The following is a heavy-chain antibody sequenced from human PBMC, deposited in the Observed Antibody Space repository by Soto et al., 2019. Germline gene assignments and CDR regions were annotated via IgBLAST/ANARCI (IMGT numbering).Heavy chain of an antibody. CDR2: ISSSSSYI. CDR3: ATIAADGWFDP. Sequence: EVQLVESGGGLVKPGGSLRLSCAASGFTFSSYSMNWVRQAPGKGLEWVSSISSSSSYIYYADSVKGRFTISRDNAKNSLYLQMNSLRAEDTAVYYCATIAADGWFDPWGQGTLVTVSS. CDR1: GFTFSSYS. V-gene: IGHV3-21*01. J-gene: IGHJ5*02. D-gene: IGHD6-6*01.